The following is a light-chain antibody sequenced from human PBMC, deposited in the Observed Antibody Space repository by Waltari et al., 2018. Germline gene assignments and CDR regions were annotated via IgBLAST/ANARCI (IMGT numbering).Light chain of an antibody. V-gene: IGKV1-39*01. J-gene: IGKJ2*01. Sequence: DIQMTQSPSSLSASVGDRVTITCRASQSINRYLNWYQQKPGKAPKLLIYAASTLLASSLQSGVPSRFSGSGSGTEFTLTIDSLQPEDFATYYCQQGYSTPETFGQGTKLEI. CDR1: QSINRY. CDR2: AASTLLAS. CDR3: QQGYSTPET.